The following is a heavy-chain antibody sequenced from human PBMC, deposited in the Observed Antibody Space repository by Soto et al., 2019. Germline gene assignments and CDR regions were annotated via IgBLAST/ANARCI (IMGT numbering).Heavy chain of an antibody. CDR1: GYTFTSYG. J-gene: IGHJ6*02. D-gene: IGHD6-19*01. CDR3: ASLVGSGWGRAYYYYGMDV. CDR2: ISAYNGNT. V-gene: IGHV1-18*01. Sequence: ASVKVSCKASGYTFTSYGISWVRQAPGQGLEWMGWISAYNGNTNYAQKLQGRVTMTTDTSTSTAYMELRSLRSDDTAVYYCASLVGSGWGRAYYYYGMDVWGQGTTVTVSS.